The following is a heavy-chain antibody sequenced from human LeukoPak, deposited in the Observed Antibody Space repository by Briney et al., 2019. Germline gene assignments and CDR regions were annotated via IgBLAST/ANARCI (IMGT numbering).Heavy chain of an antibody. J-gene: IGHJ5*02. CDR1: GFTFSSYA. CDR3: AREGISDWFDP. V-gene: IGHV3-30-3*01. Sequence: GGSLRLSCAASGFTFSSYAMHWVRQAPGKGLEWVAVISYDGSNKYYADSVKGRFTISRDNSKNTLYLLMNSLRAVDTAVYYCAREGISDWFDPWGQGTLVTVSS. CDR2: ISYDGSNK.